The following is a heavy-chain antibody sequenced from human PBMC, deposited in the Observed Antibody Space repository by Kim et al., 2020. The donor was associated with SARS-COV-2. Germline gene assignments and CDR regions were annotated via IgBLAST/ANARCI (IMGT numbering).Heavy chain of an antibody. Sequence: SVKVSCKPSGYTYTYRYLHWVRQAPGQALEWMGWITPFNGNTNYAQKFQDRVTITRDRSMSTAYMELSSLRSEDTAMYYCAHPRAGAVQPLYAFDIWGQGTMVTVSS. CDR2: ITPFNGNT. CDR3: AHPRAGAVQPLYAFDI. V-gene: IGHV1-45*02. J-gene: IGHJ3*02. D-gene: IGHD3-16*02. CDR1: GYTYTYRY.